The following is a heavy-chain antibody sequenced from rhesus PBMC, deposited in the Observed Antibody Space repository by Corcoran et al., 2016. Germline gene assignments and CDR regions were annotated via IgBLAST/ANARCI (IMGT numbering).Heavy chain of an antibody. CDR2: ISNTGKTI. J-gene: IGHJ4*01. CDR1: GFTFSSYD. CDR3: TRGGYSYSPSSHFDY. V-gene: IGHV3-136*01. Sequence: EVQLVESGGGLVQPGGSLRLSCAASGFTFSSYDMSWVRQAPEKGLEWVSYISNTGKTIYYADSFKGRFTISRDNAKNSLSLQMSSLRAEDTAVYYCTRGGYSYSPSSHFDYWGQGVLVTVSS. D-gene: IGHD5-12*01.